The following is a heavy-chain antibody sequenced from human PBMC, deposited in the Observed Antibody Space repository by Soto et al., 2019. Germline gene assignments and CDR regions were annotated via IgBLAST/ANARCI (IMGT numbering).Heavy chain of an antibody. CDR2: INPSGGST. CDR1: GYTFTSYY. V-gene: IGHV1-46*01. CDR3: AKDQRGWSGVRGVILRFDP. Sequence: ASVKVSCKASGYTFTSYYMHWVRQAPGQGLEWMGIINPSGGSTSYAQKFQGRVTMTRDTSTSTVYMELSSLRAEDTAVYYCAKDQRGWSGVRGVILRFDPWSQGTLVTVSS. D-gene: IGHD3-10*01. J-gene: IGHJ5*02.